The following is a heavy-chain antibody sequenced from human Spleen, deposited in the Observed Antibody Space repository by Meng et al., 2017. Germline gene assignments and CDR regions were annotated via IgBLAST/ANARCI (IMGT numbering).Heavy chain of an antibody. CDR3: TRYIVGATKYYYYGMDV. V-gene: IGHV3-73*01. CDR2: IRSKANSYAT. J-gene: IGHJ6*02. CDR1: GGTFSASD. Sequence: GESLKISCAVSGGTFSASDIHWVRQASGKGLEWVGRIRSKANSYATAYAASVKGRFTISRDDSKNTAYLQMNSLKTEDTAVYYCTRYIVGATKYYYYGMDVWGQGTTVTVSS. D-gene: IGHD1-26*01.